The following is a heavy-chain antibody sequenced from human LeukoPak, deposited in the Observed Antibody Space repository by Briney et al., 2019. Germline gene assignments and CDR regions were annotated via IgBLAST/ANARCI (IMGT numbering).Heavy chain of an antibody. D-gene: IGHD3-16*01. Sequence: ASVKVSCKASGYTFTGYYMHWVRQAPGQGLEWMGIINPSGGSTSYAQKFQGRVTMTRDTSTSTVYMELSSLRSEDTAVYYCARSLGDLNWFDPWGQGTLVTVSS. CDR2: INPSGGST. CDR1: GYTFTGYY. CDR3: ARSLGDLNWFDP. J-gene: IGHJ5*02. V-gene: IGHV1-46*01.